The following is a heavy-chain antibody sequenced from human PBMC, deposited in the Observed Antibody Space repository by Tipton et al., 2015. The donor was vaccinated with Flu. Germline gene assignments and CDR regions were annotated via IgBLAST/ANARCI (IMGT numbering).Heavy chain of an antibody. CDR2: INHSGST. D-gene: IGHD2-15*01. J-gene: IGHJ5*02. CDR1: GGSFSGYY. CDR3: ARVQYGYCSGGSCYSGWFDP. Sequence: TLSLTCAVYGGSFSGYYWSWIRQPPGKGLERIGEINHSGSTNYNPSLKSRVTISVDTSKNQFSLKLSSVTAADTAVHYCARVQYGYCSGGSCYSGWFDPWVQGPLVTASA. V-gene: IGHV4-34*01.